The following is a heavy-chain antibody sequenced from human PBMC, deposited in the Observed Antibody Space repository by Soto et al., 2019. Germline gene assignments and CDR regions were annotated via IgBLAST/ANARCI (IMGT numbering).Heavy chain of an antibody. CDR3: ARDYYDSSGYYFGLGAFDI. D-gene: IGHD3-22*01. CDR1: GFTFSSYW. V-gene: IGHV3-7*05. Sequence: GGSLRLSCAASGFTFSSYWMSWVRQAPGKGLEWVANIKQDGSEKYYVDSVKGRFTISRDNAKNSLYLQMNSLRAEDTAVYYCARDYYDSSGYYFGLGAFDIWGQGTMVTVSS. J-gene: IGHJ3*02. CDR2: IKQDGSEK.